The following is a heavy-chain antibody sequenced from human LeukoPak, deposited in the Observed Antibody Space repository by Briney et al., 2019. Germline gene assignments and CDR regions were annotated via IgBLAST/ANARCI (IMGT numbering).Heavy chain of an antibody. CDR3: ARGYLRTYFYYYMDV. J-gene: IGHJ6*03. CDR2: IFYSGST. V-gene: IGHV4-59*01. D-gene: IGHD5/OR15-5a*01. Sequence: SENLSLTCTVSGGSISTFYWSWIRQPPGKGLEWIGYIFYSGSTDYNPSLQSRVTMSVDTSKNQFSLDLSSVTAADTAIYYCARGYLRTYFYYYMDVWGKGTTVTVSS. CDR1: GGSISTFY.